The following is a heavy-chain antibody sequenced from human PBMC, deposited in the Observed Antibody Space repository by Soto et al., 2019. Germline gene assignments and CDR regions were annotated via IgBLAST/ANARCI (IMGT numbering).Heavy chain of an antibody. CDR2: MNANNGNT. CDR1: GYTFTSYA. CDR3: ASIYGSGPFDY. J-gene: IGHJ4*02. Sequence: GAPVKVSCKASGYTFTSYAMHWVRQATGQRLEWMGWMNANNGNTKYAQKFQGRVTMTRNTSMSTAYMELSSLRSEDTAVYYCASIYGSGPFDYWGQGTLVTVSS. V-gene: IGHV1-3*01. D-gene: IGHD3-10*01.